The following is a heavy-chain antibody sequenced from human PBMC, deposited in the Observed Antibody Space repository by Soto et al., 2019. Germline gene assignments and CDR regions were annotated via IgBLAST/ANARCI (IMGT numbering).Heavy chain of an antibody. CDR3: ARSNGSRVRTMQLRGNYYYYMDV. J-gene: IGHJ6*03. V-gene: IGHV4-34*01. CDR2: INHSGST. Sequence: QVQLQQWGAGLLKPSETLSLTCAVYGGSFSGYYWSWIRQPPGKGLEWMGEINHSGSTNYNPSLRIRVTISVDTSKNQLSLKLSSVTAADTAVYYCARSNGSRVRTMQLRGNYYYYMDVWGKGTTVTVSS. CDR1: GGSFSGYY. D-gene: IGHD1-26*01.